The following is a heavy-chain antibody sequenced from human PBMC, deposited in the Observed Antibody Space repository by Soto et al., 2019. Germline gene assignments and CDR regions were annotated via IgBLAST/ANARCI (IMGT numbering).Heavy chain of an antibody. V-gene: IGHV3-30*18. J-gene: IGHJ6*01. CDR2: ISYDGSNK. D-gene: IGHD6-19*01. CDR3: AKTDSSGWSSSYYYYAMDV. Sequence: PGGSLRLSCAASGFTFSSYCIHWVRQAPCKGLEWVAVISYDGSNKYYADSVKGRFTISRDNSKNTLYLQMNSLRAEDTAVYYCAKTDSSGWSSSYYYYAMDVWGQGTTVTLS. CDR1: GFTFSSYC.